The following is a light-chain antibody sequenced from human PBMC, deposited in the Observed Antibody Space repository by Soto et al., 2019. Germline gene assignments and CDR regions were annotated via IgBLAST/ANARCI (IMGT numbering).Light chain of an antibody. Sequence: DIQLTQSPSFLSASVGDRVTITCRASQGISNYLAWYQQKPGKAPKLLIYAATTLQSGVPSRFSGSGSGTEFTLTISSLQPEDFATYYCQQYNSYSTFGQGTKVDIK. CDR2: AAT. V-gene: IGKV1-9*01. J-gene: IGKJ1*01. CDR3: QQYNSYST. CDR1: QGISNY.